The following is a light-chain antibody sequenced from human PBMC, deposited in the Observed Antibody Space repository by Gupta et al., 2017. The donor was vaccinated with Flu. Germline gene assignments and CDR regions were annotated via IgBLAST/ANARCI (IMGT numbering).Light chain of an antibody. J-gene: IGKJ4*01. V-gene: IGKV2-28*01. CDR2: LGS. CDR1: LSLRHSDGYNY. Sequence: VTPGESASIYCSSSLSLRHSDGYNYLDWYLQKPGQSPQLLLYLGSDRVSGIPDRFSGSGSGAXITLIIXRVEAKDVVVYYFRQYLKAPITFGXGTKVEIK. CDR3: RQYLKAPIT.